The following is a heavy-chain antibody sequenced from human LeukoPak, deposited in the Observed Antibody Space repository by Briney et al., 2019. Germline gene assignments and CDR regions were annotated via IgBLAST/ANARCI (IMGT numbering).Heavy chain of an antibody. Sequence: SQTLSLTCTVSGGSISSGGYYWSWIRQHPGKGLEWIGYIYYSGSTYYNPSPKSRVTISVDTSKNQFSLKLSSVTAADTAVYYCARDQEVGGYCSGGSCYPAYNWFDPWGQGTLVTVSS. D-gene: IGHD2-15*01. CDR3: ARDQEVGGYCSGGSCYPAYNWFDP. CDR2: IYYSGST. CDR1: GGSISSGGYY. V-gene: IGHV4-31*03. J-gene: IGHJ5*02.